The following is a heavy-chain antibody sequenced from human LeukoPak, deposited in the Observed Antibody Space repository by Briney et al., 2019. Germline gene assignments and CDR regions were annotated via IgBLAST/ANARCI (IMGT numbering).Heavy chain of an antibody. CDR1: GFTFSSYA. CDR2: ISGSGGST. Sequence: GGSLTLSCAASGFTFSSYAMSWVRQAPGKGLEWVSAISGSGGSTYYADSVKGRFTISRDNSQTTLYLQMNSLRAEDTAVYYCAKSARGYSYGSPTINYFDYWGQGTLVTVSS. V-gene: IGHV3-23*01. J-gene: IGHJ4*02. D-gene: IGHD5-18*01. CDR3: AKSARGYSYGSPTINYFDY.